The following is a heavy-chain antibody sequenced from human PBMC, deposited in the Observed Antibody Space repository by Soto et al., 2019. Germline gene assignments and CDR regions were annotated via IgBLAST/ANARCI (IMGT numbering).Heavy chain of an antibody. Sequence: ASVKVSCKASGYTFTSYGISWVRQAPGQGLEWMGWISAYNGNTNYAQKLQGRVTMTTDTSTSTAYMELRSLRSDDTAVYYCARDGIAAAGPHYYYYGMDVWCQGTTVTVSS. CDR3: ARDGIAAAGPHYYYYGMDV. D-gene: IGHD6-13*01. CDR2: ISAYNGNT. V-gene: IGHV1-18*04. J-gene: IGHJ6*02. CDR1: GYTFTSYG.